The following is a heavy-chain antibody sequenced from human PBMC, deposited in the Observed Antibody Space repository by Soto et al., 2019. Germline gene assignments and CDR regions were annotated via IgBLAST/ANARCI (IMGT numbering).Heavy chain of an antibody. V-gene: IGHV1-8*01. D-gene: IGHD3-3*01. J-gene: IGHJ6*02. CDR1: GYTFTSYD. CDR3: ARVRGFSFFGVVIPPDV. Sequence: ASVKVSCKASGYTFTSYDINWVRQATGQGLEWMGWMNPNSGNTGYAQKFQGRVTMTRNTSISTAYMELSSLRSEDTAVYYCARVRGFSFFGVVIPPDVWGQGTTVTVSS. CDR2: MNPNSGNT.